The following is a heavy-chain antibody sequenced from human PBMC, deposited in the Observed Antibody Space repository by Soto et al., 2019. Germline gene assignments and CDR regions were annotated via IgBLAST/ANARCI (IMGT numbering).Heavy chain of an antibody. J-gene: IGHJ6*02. CDR2: IWYDGSNK. D-gene: IGHD2-15*01. CDR3: ARDQVDCSGGSCYPGLYYYYGMDV. CDR1: GFTFISYG. V-gene: IGHV3-33*01. Sequence: GGSLRLSCAASGFTFISYGMHWVRQAPGKGLEWVAVIWYDGSNKYYADSVKDRFTISRDNSKNTLYLQMNSLRAEDTAVYYCARDQVDCSGGSCYPGLYYYYGMDVWGQGTTVTVSS.